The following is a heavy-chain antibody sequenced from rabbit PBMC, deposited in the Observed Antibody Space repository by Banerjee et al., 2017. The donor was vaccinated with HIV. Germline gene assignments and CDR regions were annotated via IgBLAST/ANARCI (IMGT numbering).Heavy chain of an antibody. Sequence: QDQLEESGGDLVKPEGSLTLTFTASGFSFSNKYVMCWVRQAPGKGLEWIACINTSSGNTVYASWAKGRFTISKTSSTTVTLQMTSLTAADTATYFCARYHYTAGWDFNLGGPGTLVTVS. CDR3: ARYHYTAGWDFNL. J-gene: IGHJ4*01. CDR2: INTSSGNT. CDR1: GFSFSNKYV. V-gene: IGHV1S45*01. D-gene: IGHD4-1*01.